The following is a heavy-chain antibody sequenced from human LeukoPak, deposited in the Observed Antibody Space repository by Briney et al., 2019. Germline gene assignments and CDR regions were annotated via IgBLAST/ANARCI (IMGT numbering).Heavy chain of an antibody. V-gene: IGHV3-49*03. D-gene: IGHD3-22*01. J-gene: IGHJ1*01. CDR2: IRSKAYGGTT. CDR3: TRDIKPDYYDSSGVEYFQH. Sequence: PGGSLRLSCTASGFTFGDYAMSWFRQAPGKGLEWVGFIRSKAYGGTTEYAASVKGRFTISRDDSKSIAYLQMNSLKTEDTAVYYCTRDIKPDYYDSSGVEYFQHWGQGTLVTVSS. CDR1: GFTFGDYA.